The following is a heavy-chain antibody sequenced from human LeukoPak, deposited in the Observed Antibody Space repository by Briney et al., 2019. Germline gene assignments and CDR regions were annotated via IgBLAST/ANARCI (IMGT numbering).Heavy chain of an antibody. V-gene: IGHV1-69*13. CDR2: IIPIFGTA. CDR1: GGTFSSYA. J-gene: IGHJ6*03. CDR3: ARAVGAANVLDYYYMDV. D-gene: IGHD2-15*01. Sequence: ASVKVSCKASGGTFSSYAISRVRQAPGQGLEWMGGIIPIFGTANYAQKFQGRVTITADESTSTAYMELSSLRSEDTAVYYCARAVGAANVLDYYYMDVWGKGTTVTVSS.